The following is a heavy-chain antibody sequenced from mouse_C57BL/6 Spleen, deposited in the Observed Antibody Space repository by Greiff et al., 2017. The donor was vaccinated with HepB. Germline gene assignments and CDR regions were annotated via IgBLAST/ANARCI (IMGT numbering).Heavy chain of an antibody. Sequence: QVQLKQPGAELVKPGASVKLSCKASGYTFTSYWMHWVKQRPGRGLEWIGRIDPNSGGTKYNEKFKSKATLTVDKPSSTAYMQLSSLTSEDSAVYYSAGLGRYYAMDYWGQGTSVTVSS. D-gene: IGHD4-1*01. CDR2: IDPNSGGT. CDR1: GYTFTSYW. J-gene: IGHJ4*01. CDR3: AGLGRYYAMDY. V-gene: IGHV1-72*01.